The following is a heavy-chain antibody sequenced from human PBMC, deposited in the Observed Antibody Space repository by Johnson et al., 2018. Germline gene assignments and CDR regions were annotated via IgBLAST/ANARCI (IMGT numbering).Heavy chain of an antibody. CDR3: TPRTYYYYSSGYRTNYYYYYMDV. D-gene: IGHD3-22*01. J-gene: IGHJ6*03. CDR2: IKSKTDGGTT. CDR1: GFTFSNAW. Sequence: VQLVESGGGLVKPGGSLRLSCAASGFTFSNAWMNWVRQAPGKGLEWVGRIKSKTDGGTTDYAAPVKGRFTISRDDSKNTLYLQMKSLKTEDTAVYYCTPRTYYYYSSGYRTNYYYYYMDVWGKGTTVTVSS. V-gene: IGHV3-15*07.